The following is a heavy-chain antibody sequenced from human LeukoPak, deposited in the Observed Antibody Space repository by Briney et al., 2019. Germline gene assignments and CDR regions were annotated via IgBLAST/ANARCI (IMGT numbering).Heavy chain of an antibody. CDR2: IYYSGST. Sequence: SETLSLTCTVSGGSISSSSYYWGWIRQPPGKGLEWIGSIYYSGSTYYNPSLKSRVTISVDTPKNQFSLKLSSVTAADTAVYYCARHRNSGYHTYDMDVWGQGTTVTVSS. V-gene: IGHV4-39*01. D-gene: IGHD5-12*01. CDR3: ARHRNSGYHTYDMDV. CDR1: GGSISSSSYY. J-gene: IGHJ6*02.